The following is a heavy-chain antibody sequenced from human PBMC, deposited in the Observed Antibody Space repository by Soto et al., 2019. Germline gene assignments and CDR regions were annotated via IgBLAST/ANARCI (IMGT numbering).Heavy chain of an antibody. J-gene: IGHJ6*03. Sequence: QVQLVQSGAEVRKPGASVTVSCRSSGDSFNDYYIHWVRQAPGQGFEWMGWINPNGGVTKYAQKFQGGVSMTRDTSIRTLYMQLSRLRSDDTAVYYCARESGGATATLDYYYFYMDVWGTGTTVTVSS. V-gene: IGHV1-2*02. CDR3: ARESGGATATLDYYYFYMDV. CDR2: INPNGGVT. D-gene: IGHD5-12*01. CDR1: GDSFNDYY.